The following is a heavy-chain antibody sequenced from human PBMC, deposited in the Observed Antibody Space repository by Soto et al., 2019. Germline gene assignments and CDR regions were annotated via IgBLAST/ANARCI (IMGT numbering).Heavy chain of an antibody. CDR3: ARVNQNSYYYDSSGYIDY. Sequence: PWDTLSLTGTVSGGAISSSYWSWIRQSPGERLEWIGYINYSGSTNYNPSLKSRVTISVDRSKNQFSLKLSSVTAADTAVYYCARVNQNSYYYDSSGYIDYWGQGTLVTVSS. V-gene: IGHV4-59*12. CDR1: GGAISSSY. CDR2: INYSGST. D-gene: IGHD3-22*01. J-gene: IGHJ4*02.